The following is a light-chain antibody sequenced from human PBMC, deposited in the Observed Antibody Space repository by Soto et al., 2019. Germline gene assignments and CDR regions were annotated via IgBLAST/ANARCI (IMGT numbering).Light chain of an antibody. CDR1: QSISSW. V-gene: IGKV1-5*01. CDR2: DAS. CDR3: QQYNSYSPET. J-gene: IGKJ1*01. Sequence: DIQMTQSPSTLSASVGDRVTITCRASQSISSWLAWYQQKPGKAPKLLIYDASSLESGVPSRFSGSGSGTEFTLTISSLQPDDFATDYCQQYNSYSPETFGQGTKVEIK.